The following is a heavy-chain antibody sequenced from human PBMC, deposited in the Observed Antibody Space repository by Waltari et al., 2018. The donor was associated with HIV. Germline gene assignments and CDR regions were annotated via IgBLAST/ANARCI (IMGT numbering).Heavy chain of an antibody. J-gene: IGHJ4*02. D-gene: IGHD3-10*01. CDR2: ISYDGSNK. CDR3: ARDQGIRYYFDY. CDR1: GFTFSSYA. Sequence: QVQLVESGGGVVQPGRSLRLSCAASGFTFSSYAMHWVRQAPGKGLEWVAVISYDGSNKYYADSVKGRFTISRDNSKNTLYLQMNSLRAEDTAVYYCARDQGIRYYFDYWGQGTLVTVSS. V-gene: IGHV3-30-3*01.